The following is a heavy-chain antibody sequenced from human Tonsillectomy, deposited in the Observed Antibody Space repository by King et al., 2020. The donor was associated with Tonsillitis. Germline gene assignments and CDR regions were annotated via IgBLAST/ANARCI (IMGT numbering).Heavy chain of an antibody. CDR1: GGSFSGYY. J-gene: IGHJ4*02. CDR3: ARGHYGEMGFDY. V-gene: IGHV4-34*01. D-gene: IGHD4-17*01. Sequence: VQLQQWGAGLLKPSETLSLTCAVYGGSFSGYYWSWIRQPPGKGLEWIGEVSHNGNTNYHPSLKSRVTISVYTSKNQFSLKLSSVTAADTAVYYCARGHYGEMGFDYWGQGTRVTVSS. CDR2: VSHNGNT.